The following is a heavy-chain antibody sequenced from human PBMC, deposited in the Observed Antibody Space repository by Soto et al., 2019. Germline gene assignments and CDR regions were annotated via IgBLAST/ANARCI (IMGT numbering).Heavy chain of an antibody. CDR3: AKYRRTEAEGFTLDY. Sequence: SETLSLTCTVSGDSINNYYWSWMRQPPGKRLEWIGYIYYTGSTTDNPSLESRVTVSVDTSKNQFSMKLSSVNAAATAVYYCAKYRRTEAEGFTLDYWGRGTLVTVSS. CDR2: IYYTGST. D-gene: IGHD6-13*01. V-gene: IGHV4-59*01. CDR1: GDSINNYY. J-gene: IGHJ4*02.